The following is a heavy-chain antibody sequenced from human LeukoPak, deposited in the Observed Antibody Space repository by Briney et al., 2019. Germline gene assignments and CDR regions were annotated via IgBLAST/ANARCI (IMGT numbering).Heavy chain of an antibody. CDR2: IYYSGST. CDR3: ARDFQDPYYYDSSGYKADAFDI. CDR1: GGSISSYY. J-gene: IGHJ3*02. V-gene: IGHV4-59*01. Sequence: SETLSLTCTVSGGSISSYYWSWIRQPPGKGLEWIGYIYYSGSTNYNPSLKSRVTISVDTSKNQFSLKLSSVTAADTAVYYCARDFQDPYYYDSSGYKADAFDIWGQGTVVTVSS. D-gene: IGHD3-22*01.